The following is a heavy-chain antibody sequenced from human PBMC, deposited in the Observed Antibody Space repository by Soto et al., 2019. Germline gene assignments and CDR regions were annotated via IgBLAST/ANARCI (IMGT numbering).Heavy chain of an antibody. J-gene: IGHJ3*01. D-gene: IGHD2-15*01. Sequence: QFRLVQPRGKVKMPGASVTVSCKASGYSFTNYGIIGVRQAPGQGLEWMGWISTLNGNTNIEKRFQGRVTMTTATSTPTAYMELRSLTSDATSVYYCARDGSYGSGGHWVADSVFDLWGQGTMVSVSS. CDR2: ISTLNGNT. V-gene: IGHV1-18*01. CDR1: GYSFTNYG. CDR3: ARDGSYGSGGHWVADSVFDL.